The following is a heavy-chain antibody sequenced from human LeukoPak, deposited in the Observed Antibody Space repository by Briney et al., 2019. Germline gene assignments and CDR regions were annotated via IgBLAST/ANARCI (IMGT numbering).Heavy chain of an antibody. V-gene: IGHV4-61*02. CDR2: IYTTGST. CDR3: ASTDIVVVPAAIQESFDY. D-gene: IGHD2-2*02. Sequence: SQTLSLTCTVSGGSISSGGYYWSWIRQPAGKGLEWIGRIYTTGSTNYNPSLKSRVTISVDTSKNQFSLKLSSVTAADTAVYYCASTDIVVVPAAIQESFDYWGQGTLVTVSS. CDR1: GGSISSGGYY. J-gene: IGHJ4*02.